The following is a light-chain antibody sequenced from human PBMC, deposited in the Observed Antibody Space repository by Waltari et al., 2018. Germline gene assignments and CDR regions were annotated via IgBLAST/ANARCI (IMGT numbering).Light chain of an antibody. V-gene: IGKV3-20*01. CDR2: GTF. CDR3: QQYDISPLT. Sequence: VLTQYPGTFSLSPGEGDILSCRTTQTIRTTYLAWYQQKPGQAPTLLIYGTFTRATGIPDRFTGSGSGTHFSLTISSLEPEDFATYYCQQYDISPLTFGGGTKLEIK. CDR1: QTIRTTY. J-gene: IGKJ4*01.